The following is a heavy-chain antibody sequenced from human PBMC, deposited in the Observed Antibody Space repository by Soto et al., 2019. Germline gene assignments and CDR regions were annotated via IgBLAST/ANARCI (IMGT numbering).Heavy chain of an antibody. CDR1: GYTFSDYG. CDR3: AREPPEAHTDY. V-gene: IGHV1-18*01. J-gene: IGHJ4*02. Sequence: QVQLVQSGADVKKPGASVNVSCKASGYTFSDYGVSRVRQAPGQGLEWMGWISSKNGNTNFAQKFRGRVTMTTDPSTSTVYIELRSLRPEETAGYFCAREPPEAHTDYWGQGTLVTVSS. CDR2: ISSKNGNT.